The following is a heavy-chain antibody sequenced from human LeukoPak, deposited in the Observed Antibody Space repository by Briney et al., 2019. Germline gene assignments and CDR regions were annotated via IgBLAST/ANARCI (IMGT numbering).Heavy chain of an antibody. J-gene: IGHJ4*02. CDR1: GYTFTSYG. CDR3: ARDGAAYCGGDCYCYH. CDR2: ISAYNGNT. D-gene: IGHD2-21*02. V-gene: IGHV1-18*01. Sequence: ASVTVSCKASGYTFTSYGISWVRQAPGQGLEWMGWISAYNGNTNYAQKLQGRVTMTTDTSTSTAYMELRSLRSDDTAVYYCARDGAAYCGGDCYCYHWGQGTLVTVSS.